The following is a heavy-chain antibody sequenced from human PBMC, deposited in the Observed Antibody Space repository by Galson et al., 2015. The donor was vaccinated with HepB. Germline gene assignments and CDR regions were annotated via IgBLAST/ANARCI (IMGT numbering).Heavy chain of an antibody. Sequence: CAISGDSVSSNSAAWDWIRQSPSRGLEWLGRTYYRSKWYNDYAVSVKSRITINPDTSKNQFSLQLNSVTPEDTAVYYCARDGITIFGVDTTSGFDYWGQGTLVTVSS. V-gene: IGHV6-1*01. J-gene: IGHJ4*02. D-gene: IGHD3-3*01. CDR2: TYYRSKWYN. CDR1: GDSVSSNSAA. CDR3: ARDGITIFGVDTTSGFDY.